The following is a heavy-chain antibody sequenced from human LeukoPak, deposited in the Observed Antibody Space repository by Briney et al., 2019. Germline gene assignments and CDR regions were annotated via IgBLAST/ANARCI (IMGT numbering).Heavy chain of an antibody. CDR3: ARLVNEGYSGYDLVCFDY. Sequence: GESLKISCKGSGYSFTSYWIGWVRQMPGKGLEWMGIIYPGDSDTRYSPSFQGQVTISADKSISTAYLQWSSLKASDTAMYYCARLVNEGYSGYDLVCFDYWGQGTLVTVSS. D-gene: IGHD5-12*01. CDR1: GYSFTSYW. V-gene: IGHV5-51*01. J-gene: IGHJ4*02. CDR2: IYPGDSDT.